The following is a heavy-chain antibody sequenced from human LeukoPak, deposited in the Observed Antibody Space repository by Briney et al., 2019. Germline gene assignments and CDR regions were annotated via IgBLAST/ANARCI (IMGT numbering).Heavy chain of an antibody. J-gene: IGHJ4*02. Sequence: SETLSLTCAVYGGSFTGYFWNWIHQSPGKGLEWIAEINDRGTTNYNPLLKSRVTISVDTSKNQFSLKLTSVTAADTGVYYCARDPTTVATVPYYFDFWGQGTPVTVSS. D-gene: IGHD4-23*01. CDR2: INDRGTT. CDR1: GGSFTGYF. CDR3: ARDPTTVATVPYYFDF. V-gene: IGHV4-34*01.